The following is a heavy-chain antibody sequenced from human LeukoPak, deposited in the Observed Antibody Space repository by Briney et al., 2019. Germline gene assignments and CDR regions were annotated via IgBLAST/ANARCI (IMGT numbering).Heavy chain of an antibody. Sequence: GGSLRLSCAASGFTFSSYSMNWVRQAPGKGLEWVSSISSSSSYIYCADSVKGRFTISRDNAKNSLYLQMNSLRAEDTAVYYCVRDRLSYNWFDPWGQGTLVTVSS. V-gene: IGHV3-21*01. CDR2: ISSSSSYI. CDR1: GFTFSSYS. CDR3: VRDRLSYNWFDP. J-gene: IGHJ5*02. D-gene: IGHD3-16*02.